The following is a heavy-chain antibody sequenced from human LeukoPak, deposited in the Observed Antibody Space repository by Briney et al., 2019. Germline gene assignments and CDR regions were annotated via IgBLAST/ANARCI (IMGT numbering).Heavy chain of an antibody. CDR3: ARGEDSKGWAFDY. J-gene: IGHJ4*02. CDR2: IYYSGST. V-gene: IGHV4-59*01. CDR1: GGSISSYY. D-gene: IGHD1-26*01. Sequence: SETLSLTCTVSGGSISSYYWSWIRQPPGKGLEWIGYIYYSGSTNYNPSLKSRVTISVDTSKNQFSLKLSSVTAADTAVYYCARGEDSKGWAFDYWGQGTLVTVSS.